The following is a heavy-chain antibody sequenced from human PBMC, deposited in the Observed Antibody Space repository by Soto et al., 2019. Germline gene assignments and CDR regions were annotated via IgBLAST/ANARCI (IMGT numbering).Heavy chain of an antibody. CDR2: ISGSGGST. D-gene: IGHD2-15*01. CDR1: GFTFSSYA. Sequence: GGSLRLSCAASGFTFSSYAMSWVRQAPGKGLEWVSAISGSGGSTYYADSVKGRFTISRDNSKNTLYLQMNSLRAEDTAVYYCARKGSGGRKALHYFDYWGQGTLVTVSS. V-gene: IGHV3-23*01. CDR3: ARKGSGGRKALHYFDY. J-gene: IGHJ4*02.